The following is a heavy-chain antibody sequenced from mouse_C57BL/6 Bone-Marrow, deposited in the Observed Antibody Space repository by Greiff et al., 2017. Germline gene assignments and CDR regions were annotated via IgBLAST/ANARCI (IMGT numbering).Heavy chain of an antibody. D-gene: IGHD2-5*01. V-gene: IGHV1-81*01. CDR2: IYPRSGNT. CDR1: GYTFTSYG. J-gene: IGHJ1*03. CDR3: ARNYSNYEGYFDV. Sequence: QVQLQQSGAELARPGASVKLSCKASGYTFTSYGISWVKQRTGQGLEWIGEIYPRSGNTYYNEKFKGKATLTADKSSSTAYMELRSLTSEDSAVYFCARNYSNYEGYFDVWGTGTTVTVSS.